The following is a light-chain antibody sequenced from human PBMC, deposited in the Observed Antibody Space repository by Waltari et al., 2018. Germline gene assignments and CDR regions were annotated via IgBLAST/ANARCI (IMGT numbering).Light chain of an antibody. CDR1: SSDVGSYNL. Sequence: QSALTQPASVSGSPGQSITISCTETSSDVGSYNLVSWYQQHPGNAPKLMICEVTKRPPGVSNSFAGSKSGNTASLTISGLQAEDESDYYCCSYAGASTHVVFGGGTKVTVL. CDR2: EVT. J-gene: IGLJ2*01. CDR3: CSYAGASTHVV. V-gene: IGLV2-23*02.